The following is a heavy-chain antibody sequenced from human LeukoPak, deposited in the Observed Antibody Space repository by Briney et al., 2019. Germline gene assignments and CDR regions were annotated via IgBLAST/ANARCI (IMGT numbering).Heavy chain of an antibody. CDR3: ANLPNYYYYMDV. J-gene: IGHJ6*03. CDR2: ISSSGSTI. CDR1: AFTSSSYE. V-gene: IGHV3-48*03. Sequence: PGGSLRLSCAASAFTSSSYEMNWVRQAPGKGLEWVSYISSSGSTIYYADSVKGRFTISRDNAKNSLYLQMNSLRAEDTAVYYCANLPNYYYYMDVWGKGTTVTISS.